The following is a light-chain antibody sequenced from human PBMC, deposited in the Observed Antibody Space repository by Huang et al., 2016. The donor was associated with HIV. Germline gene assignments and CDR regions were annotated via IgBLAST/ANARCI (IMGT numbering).Light chain of an antibody. CDR1: QSISTT. CDR3: QQYYDWPLT. J-gene: IGKJ4*01. Sequence: EIVMTQSPATLSVSPGERATLSCRASQSISTTLAWYKQKPGQAPRLLIYAAFTRASGVPARFSGSGSGTEFTLTINSLQSDDFGIYHCQQYYDWPLTFGGGTKVEIK. V-gene: IGKV3-15*01. CDR2: AAF.